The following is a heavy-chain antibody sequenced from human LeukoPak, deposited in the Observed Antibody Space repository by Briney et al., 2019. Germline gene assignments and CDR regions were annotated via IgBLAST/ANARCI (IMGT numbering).Heavy chain of an antibody. CDR1: GYTFTSYY. D-gene: IGHD2-2*01. Sequence: ASVKVSCKAPGYTFTSYYMHWVRQAPGQGLEWMGWTSAYNGNTNYAQKLQGRATMTTDTSTSTAYMELRSLRSDDTAVYYCARALYCSSTSCQDAFDIWGQGTMVTVSS. V-gene: IGHV1-18*04. J-gene: IGHJ3*02. CDR2: TSAYNGNT. CDR3: ARALYCSSTSCQDAFDI.